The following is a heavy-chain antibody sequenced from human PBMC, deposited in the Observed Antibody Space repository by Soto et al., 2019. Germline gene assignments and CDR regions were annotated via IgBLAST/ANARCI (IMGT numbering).Heavy chain of an antibody. J-gene: IGHJ4*02. CDR1: GGSIRSSNW. CDR3: ARHSWSLSLTGATYFEF. D-gene: IGHD1-7*01. V-gene: IGHV4-4*02. Sequence: PSETLSLTCAVSGGSIRSSNWWSWVRQPPGKGLEWIGEIYHSGSTNYNPSLKSRVTISVDKSKNQFSLKLSSVTAADTAVYYCARHSWSLSLTGATYFEFWGQGALVTVS. CDR2: IYHSGST.